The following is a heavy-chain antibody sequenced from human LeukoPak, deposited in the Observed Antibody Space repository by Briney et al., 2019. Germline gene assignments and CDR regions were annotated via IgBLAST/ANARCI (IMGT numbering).Heavy chain of an antibody. D-gene: IGHD6-6*01. CDR2: IFYSGST. Sequence: SETLSLTCTVSGGSISSTTYYWGWIRQPPGKGREWIGSIFYSGSTYYNPSLKSRVTMSVDTSKNRFSLKLRSVTAADTSVHYCPRLNIAARTYSHSGMDVWGQGTTVTVSS. CDR3: PRLNIAARTYSHSGMDV. CDR1: GGSISSTTYY. J-gene: IGHJ6*02. V-gene: IGHV4-39*01.